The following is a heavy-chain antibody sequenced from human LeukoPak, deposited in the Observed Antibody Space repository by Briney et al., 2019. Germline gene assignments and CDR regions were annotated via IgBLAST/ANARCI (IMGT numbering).Heavy chain of an antibody. Sequence: SETLSLTCAVYGGSFSGYYWSWIRQPPGKGLEWIGEINHSGSTNYNPSLKSRVTISVDTSKNQFSLKLSSVTAADTAVYYCARRESRITMVRGVIKWFDPWGQGTLVTVSS. CDR1: GGSFSGYY. CDR3: ARRESRITMVRGVIKWFDP. CDR2: INHSGST. V-gene: IGHV4-34*01. D-gene: IGHD3-10*01. J-gene: IGHJ5*02.